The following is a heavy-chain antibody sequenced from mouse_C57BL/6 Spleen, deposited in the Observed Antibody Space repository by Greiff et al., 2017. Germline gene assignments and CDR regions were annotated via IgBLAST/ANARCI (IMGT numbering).Heavy chain of an antibody. D-gene: IGHD3-1*01. CDR3: ARSGYFDY. CDR1: GYAFSSSW. J-gene: IGHJ2*01. V-gene: IGHV1-82*01. CDR2: IYPGDGDT. Sequence: VQLQQSGPELVKPGASVKISCKASGYAFSSSWMNWVKQRPGHGLEWIGRIYPGDGDTNYNGKFKGKATLTADKSSSTAYMQLSSLTSEDSAVYCCARSGYFDYWGQGTTLTVSS.